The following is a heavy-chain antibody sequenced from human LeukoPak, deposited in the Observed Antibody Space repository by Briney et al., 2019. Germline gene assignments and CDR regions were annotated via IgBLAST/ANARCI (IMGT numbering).Heavy chain of an antibody. CDR3: ARLDRYSGGYWYFDL. Sequence: PSETLSLTCTVSGVSISTYYWSWIRQPPGKGLEWIGCIYCSGNTNNSPSLKSRVTISVDTSKNQFSLSLTSVTAADTAVYYCARLDRYSGGYWYFDLWGRGTLVTVSS. D-gene: IGHD2-21*01. CDR1: GVSISTYY. V-gene: IGHV4-59*08. J-gene: IGHJ2*01. CDR2: IYCSGNT.